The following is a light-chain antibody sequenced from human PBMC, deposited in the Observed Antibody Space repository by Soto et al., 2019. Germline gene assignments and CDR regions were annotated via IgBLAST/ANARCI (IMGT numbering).Light chain of an antibody. V-gene: IGLV2-23*01. Sequence: QSALTQPASVSGSLGQSITISCTGTCSDVGSYNLVSWYQQHPGKAPKVMIYEGSKRPSGVSNRFSGSKSGNTASLTISGLQAEDEADYYCCSYARSAIVVFGGGTQLTVL. CDR3: CSYARSAIVV. CDR1: CSDVGSYNL. J-gene: IGLJ2*01. CDR2: EGS.